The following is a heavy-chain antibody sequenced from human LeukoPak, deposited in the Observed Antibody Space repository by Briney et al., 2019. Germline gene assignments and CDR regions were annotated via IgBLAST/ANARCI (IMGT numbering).Heavy chain of an antibody. CDR3: ATVSPKQLWLTGGLRD. J-gene: IGHJ4*02. CDR2: FDPEDGET. V-gene: IGHV1-24*01. Sequence: ASVKVSCKVSGYTLTELSMHWVRQAPGKGLEWMGGFDPEDGETIYAQKFQGRVTMTEDTSTDTAYMELSSLRSEDTAVYYCATVSPKQLWLTGGLRDWGQGTLVTVSS. CDR1: GYTLTELS. D-gene: IGHD5-18*01.